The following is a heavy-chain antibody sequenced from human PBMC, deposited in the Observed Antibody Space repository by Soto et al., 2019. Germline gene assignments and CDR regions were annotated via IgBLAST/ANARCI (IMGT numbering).Heavy chain of an antibody. CDR2: IYYSGST. CDR1: GGSINNHY. CDR3: ATSKFFLSGSYPSFDY. Sequence: PSETLSLTCTVSGGSINNHYWSWIRQPPGKGLEWIGNIYYSGSTNYNPSLKSRVTISVDTSKNQFSLKLSSVTAADTAVYYCATSKFFLSGSYPSFDYWGQGTLVTVSS. J-gene: IGHJ4*02. V-gene: IGHV4-59*08. D-gene: IGHD1-26*01.